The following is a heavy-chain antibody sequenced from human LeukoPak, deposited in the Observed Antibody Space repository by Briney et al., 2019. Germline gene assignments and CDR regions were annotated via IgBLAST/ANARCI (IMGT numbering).Heavy chain of an antibody. V-gene: IGHV1-18*04. D-gene: IGHD3-10*01. J-gene: IGHJ4*02. CDR2: ISAYNGNT. CDR1: GYTFTSSY. CDR3: ARDRYQLGVRGVNYY. Sequence: GASVKVSCKASGYTFTSSYMHWVRQAPGQGLEWMGWISAYNGNTNYAQKLQGRVTMTTDTSTSTAYMELRSLRSDDTAVYYCARDRYQLGVRGVNYYWGQGTLVTVSS.